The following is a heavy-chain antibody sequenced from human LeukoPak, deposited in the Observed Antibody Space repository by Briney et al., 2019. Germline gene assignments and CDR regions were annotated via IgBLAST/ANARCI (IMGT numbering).Heavy chain of an antibody. CDR3: ARDWGGSGPTSHDY. CDR2: ISSDGTNT. D-gene: IGHD3-16*01. Sequence: PGGSLRLPCAASGFTFKSSWMHWVRQPPGRGPVWVSRISSDGTNTRYADSVRGRFTVSRDNAKNTLYLQMNSLRVEDSAVYYCARDWGGSGPTSHDYWGQGTLVTVSS. CDR1: GFTFKSSW. J-gene: IGHJ4*02. V-gene: IGHV3-74*01.